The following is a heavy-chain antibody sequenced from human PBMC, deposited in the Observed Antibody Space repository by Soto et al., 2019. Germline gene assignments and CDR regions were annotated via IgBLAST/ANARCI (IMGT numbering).Heavy chain of an antibody. CDR1: GYTFTTYF. D-gene: IGHD3-10*01. CDR3: ARVPTGRGDYDY. V-gene: IGHV1-46*01. Sequence: QVQLVQSGAEVKKPGASVKVSCKPSGYTFTTYFLHCVRQAPGQGLEWMGIINPSDGSTTYAQSFQGRVTMTRDTSTSTAYMELSSLRSEDTAVYYCARVPTGRGDYDYWGQGTLVTVSS. CDR2: INPSDGST. J-gene: IGHJ4*02.